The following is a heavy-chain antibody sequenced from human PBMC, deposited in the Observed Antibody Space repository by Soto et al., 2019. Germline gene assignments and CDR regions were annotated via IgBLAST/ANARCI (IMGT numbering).Heavy chain of an antibody. CDR1: GGTFSSYA. J-gene: IGHJ3*02. D-gene: IGHD5-12*01. V-gene: IGHV1-69*06. CDR2: IIPIFGTA. Sequence: SVKVSCKASGGTFSSYAISWVRQAPGQGLEWMGGIIPIFGTANYAQKFQGRVTITADKSTSTAYMELSSLRSEDTAVYYCARDFQCDGYNSDAFDIWGQGTMVTV. CDR3: ARDFQCDGYNSDAFDI.